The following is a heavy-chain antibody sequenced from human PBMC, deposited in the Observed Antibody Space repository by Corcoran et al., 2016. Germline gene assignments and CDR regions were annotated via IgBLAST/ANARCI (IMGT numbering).Heavy chain of an antibody. D-gene: IGHD3-22*01. CDR2: INHSGST. J-gene: IGHJ4*02. Sequence: QVQLQQWGAGLLKPSETLSLTCAVYGGSFSGYYWSWIRQPPGKGLEWIGEINHSGSTNYNPSLKSRVTISVDTSKNQFSLKLSSVTAADTAVYDCARGGVFGGDYDSSGYYYHWGQGTLVTVSS. V-gene: IGHV4-34*01. CDR3: ARGGVFGGDYDSSGYYYH. CDR1: GGSFSGYY.